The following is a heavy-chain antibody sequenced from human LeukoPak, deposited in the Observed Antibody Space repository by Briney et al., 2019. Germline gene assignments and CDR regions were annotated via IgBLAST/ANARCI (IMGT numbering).Heavy chain of an antibody. Sequence: GGSLRLSCAASGLSFSTYDMNWVRQALGKGLEWVSYIGRSGSSTHYADSVRGRFTVSRDNAKNSLYLQMNSLRGEDTAVYYCAREGSSWFPSLDYYYYYMDVWGKGTTVTVSS. V-gene: IGHV3-48*03. J-gene: IGHJ6*03. CDR2: IGRSGSST. CDR1: GLSFSTYD. CDR3: AREGSSWFPSLDYYYYYMDV. D-gene: IGHD6-13*01.